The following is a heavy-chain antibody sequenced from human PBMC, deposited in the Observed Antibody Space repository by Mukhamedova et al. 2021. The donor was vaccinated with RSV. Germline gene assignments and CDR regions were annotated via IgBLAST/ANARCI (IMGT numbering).Heavy chain of an antibody. J-gene: IGHJ4*02. V-gene: IGHV3-74*01. CDR2: INSDGSST. Sequence: VRQAPGKGLVWVSRINSDGSSTTYADSVKGRFTISRDNAKNTLYLQMNSLRAEDTAVYYCARLAGGWFDYWGQGTLVTVSS. D-gene: IGHD1-1*01. CDR3: ARLAGGWFDY.